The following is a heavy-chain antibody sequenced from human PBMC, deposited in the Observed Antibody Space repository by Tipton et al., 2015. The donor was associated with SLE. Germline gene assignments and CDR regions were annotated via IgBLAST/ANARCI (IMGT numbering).Heavy chain of an antibody. CDR2: ISSSSSYI. Sequence: SLRLSCAASGFTFSSYSMNWVRQAPGKGLEWVSSISSSSSYIYYADSVKGRFTISRDNAKNSLYLQMNSLRAEDTAVYYCARDGDYYDSSGYGDYWGQGTLVTVSS. V-gene: IGHV3-21*03. D-gene: IGHD3-22*01. J-gene: IGHJ4*02. CDR3: ARDGDYYDSSGYGDY. CDR1: GFTFSSYS.